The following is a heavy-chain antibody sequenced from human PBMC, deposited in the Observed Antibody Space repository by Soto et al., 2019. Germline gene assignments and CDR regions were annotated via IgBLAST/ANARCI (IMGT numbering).Heavy chain of an antibody. D-gene: IGHD6-13*01. CDR3: ARTDSSSWNPAFEY. Sequence: SETLSLTCTFSVVSISSYYWSWIRQPPGKGLEWIGYIYYSGSTNYNPSLKSRVTISVDTSKNQFSLKLSSVTAADTAVYYCARTDSSSWNPAFEYWGQGTLVTVSS. CDR2: IYYSGST. V-gene: IGHV4-59*01. CDR1: VVSISSYY. J-gene: IGHJ4*02.